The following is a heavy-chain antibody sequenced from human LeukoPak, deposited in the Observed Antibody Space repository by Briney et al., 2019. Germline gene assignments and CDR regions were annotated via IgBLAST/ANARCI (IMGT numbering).Heavy chain of an antibody. J-gene: IGHJ4*02. CDR2: IKRDGSEK. CDR1: GFTFSSYW. Sequence: PGGSLRLSFAASGFTFSSYWMSWVRQAPGKGLEWVANIKRDGSEKYYVDSVKGRFTISRDNAKNSLYLQMNSLRADDTSVYYCARESITGHRDFDYWGQGTLVTVSS. D-gene: IGHD1-20*01. CDR3: ARESITGHRDFDY. V-gene: IGHV3-7*01.